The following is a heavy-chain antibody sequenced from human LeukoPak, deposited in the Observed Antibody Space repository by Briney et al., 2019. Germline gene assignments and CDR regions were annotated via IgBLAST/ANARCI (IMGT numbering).Heavy chain of an antibody. CDR2: VNHSGNT. Sequence: PSETLSLTCAVYGGSFSGYYWSWIRQPPGKGLEWIGEVNHSGNTNYNPSLKSRVTISADTSKNQFSLKLSSVTAADTAVYYCARGRRRAEAPTYYLDYWGQGTLVTVSS. D-gene: IGHD3-10*01. J-gene: IGHJ4*02. CDR3: ARGRRRAEAPTYYLDY. V-gene: IGHV4-34*01. CDR1: GGSFSGYY.